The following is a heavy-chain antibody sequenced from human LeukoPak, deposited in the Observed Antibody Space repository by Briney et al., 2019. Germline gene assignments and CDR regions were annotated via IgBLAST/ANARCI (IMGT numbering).Heavy chain of an antibody. V-gene: IGHV3-48*02. CDR1: GFTFSDYS. Sequence: GGSLRLSCVASGFTFSDYSMNWVRQAPGKGLEWVSYISRGRPNIHYAQSVKGRFTISRDNAKNSLYLQMNSLRDEDTAVYYCVRDPEALDYWGQGNLVTVSS. CDR3: VRDPEALDY. CDR2: ISRGRPNI. J-gene: IGHJ4*02.